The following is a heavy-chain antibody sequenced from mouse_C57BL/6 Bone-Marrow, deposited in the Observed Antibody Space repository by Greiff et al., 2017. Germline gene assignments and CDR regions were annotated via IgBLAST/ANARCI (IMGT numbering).Heavy chain of an antibody. CDR3: AKLGRGTWFAY. D-gene: IGHD4-1*01. V-gene: IGHV1-4*01. Sequence: QVQLQQSGAELARPGASVKMSCKASGYTFTSYTMHWVKQRPGQGLEWIGYINPSSGYTKYNQKFKDKATLTADKSSSTAYMQLSSLTSEDSAVYYCAKLGRGTWFAYWGQGTLVTVSA. CDR2: INPSSGYT. J-gene: IGHJ3*01. CDR1: GYTFTSYT.